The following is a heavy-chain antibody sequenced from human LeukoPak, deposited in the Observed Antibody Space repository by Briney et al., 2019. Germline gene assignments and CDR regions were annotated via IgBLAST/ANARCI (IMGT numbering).Heavy chain of an antibody. CDR1: GGTFSSYA. Sequence: SVKVSCKASGGTFSSYAISWVRQAPGQGLEWMGGIIPIFDTANYAQKFQGRVTITTDESTSTAYMELSSLRSEDTAVYYRARFLEYWFDPWGQGTLVTVSS. V-gene: IGHV1-69*05. CDR3: ARFLEYWFDP. D-gene: IGHD2/OR15-2a*01. CDR2: IIPIFDTA. J-gene: IGHJ5*02.